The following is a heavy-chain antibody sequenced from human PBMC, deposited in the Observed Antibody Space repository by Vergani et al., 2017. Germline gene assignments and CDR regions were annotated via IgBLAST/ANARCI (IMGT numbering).Heavy chain of an antibody. CDR2: INPNSGGT. D-gene: IGHD6-13*01. CDR3: ASTDSSSGAFDP. CDR1: GGTFSSYA. Sequence: QVQLVQSGAEVKKPGSSVKVSCKASGGTFSSYAISWVRQAPGQGLEWMGWINPNSGGTNYAQKFQGRVTMTRDTSISPAYMEVSRLRSDDTAGYYCASTDSSSGAFDPWGQGTLVTVSS. V-gene: IGHV1-2*02. J-gene: IGHJ5*02.